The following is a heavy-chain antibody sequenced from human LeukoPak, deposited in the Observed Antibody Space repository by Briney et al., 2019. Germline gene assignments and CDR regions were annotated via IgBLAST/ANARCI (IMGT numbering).Heavy chain of an antibody. J-gene: IGHJ4*02. CDR1: GFTFSSYG. Sequence: GGSLRLSCAASGFTFSSYGTHWVRQAPGKGLEWVAVIWYDGSNKYYADSVKGRFTISRDNSKNTLYLQMNSLRAEDTAVYYCAREGTAAAGKRRSSQFDYWGQGTLVTVSS. D-gene: IGHD6-13*01. CDR2: IWYDGSNK. V-gene: IGHV3-33*01. CDR3: AREGTAAAGKRRSSQFDY.